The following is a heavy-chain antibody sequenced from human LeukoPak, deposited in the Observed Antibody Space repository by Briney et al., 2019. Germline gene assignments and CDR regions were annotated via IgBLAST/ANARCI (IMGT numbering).Heavy chain of an antibody. Sequence: SETLSLTCTVSGGSVSSGSYYWSWIRQPPGKGLEWIGYIYYSGSTYYNPSLKSRITISVDTSQNQFSLKLSSVTAADTAVYYCARVGVRFWEAFDIWGQGTLVTVSS. D-gene: IGHD3-3*01. CDR2: IYYSGST. CDR1: GGSVSSGSYY. J-gene: IGHJ3*02. V-gene: IGHV4-61*01. CDR3: ARVGVRFWEAFDI.